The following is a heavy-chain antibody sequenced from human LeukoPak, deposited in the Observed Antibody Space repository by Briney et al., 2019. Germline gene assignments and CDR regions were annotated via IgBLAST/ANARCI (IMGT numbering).Heavy chain of an antibody. V-gene: IGHV4-39*01. J-gene: IGHJ3*02. Sequence: PSDTLSLTCSVSGGSISNSSYYWGWIRQPPGKGLEWIGEINHSGSTNYNPSLKSRVTISVDTSKNQFSLKLSSVTAADTAVYYCARQYSSSWLDAFDIWGQGTMVTVSS. CDR3: ARQYSSSWLDAFDI. CDR2: INHSGST. D-gene: IGHD6-13*01. CDR1: GGSISNSSYY.